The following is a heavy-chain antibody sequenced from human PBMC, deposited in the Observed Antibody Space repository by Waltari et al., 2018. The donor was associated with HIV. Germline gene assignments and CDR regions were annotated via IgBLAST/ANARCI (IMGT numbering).Heavy chain of an antibody. J-gene: IGHJ4*02. CDR3: ARHENVVVTAIDY. Sequence: QLQLQESGPGLVKPSETLSLTCTVSGGSISSSSYYWGWIRRPPGKGLEWIGSIYYSVGTYYNPSPKSRVTISVDTSKNQFSLKLSSVTAADTAVYYCARHENVVVTAIDYWGQGTLVTVSS. V-gene: IGHV4-39*01. D-gene: IGHD2-21*02. CDR2: IYYSVGT. CDR1: GGSISSSSYY.